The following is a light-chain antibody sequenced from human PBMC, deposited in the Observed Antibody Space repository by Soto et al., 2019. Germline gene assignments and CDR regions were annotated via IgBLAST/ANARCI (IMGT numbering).Light chain of an antibody. Sequence: QSVLTQPASVSGSPGQSITISCTGTRSDVGTSNSVSWYQQHAGKAPNLMIYEVSNRPSGVSNRFSGSKSVYTASLTISGLQAEDEADYYCCSYTSSATLVFGGGTKVTV. CDR2: EVS. CDR1: RSDVGTSNS. CDR3: CSYTSSATLV. V-gene: IGLV2-14*01. J-gene: IGLJ2*01.